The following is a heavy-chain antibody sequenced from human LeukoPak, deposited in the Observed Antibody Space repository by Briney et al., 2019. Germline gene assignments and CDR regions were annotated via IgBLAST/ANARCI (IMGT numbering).Heavy chain of an antibody. CDR3: ASDRFYGLDV. J-gene: IGHJ6*02. CDR2: IKRDGGST. V-gene: IGHV3-74*03. CDR1: GFTFSTQG. Sequence: QPGGSLRLSCAASGFTFSTQGMHWVRQAPGKGLVWVSRIKRDGGSTTYGDSVEGRFTISRDNAKNTLYLQMNSLRAEDTSVYYCASDRFYGLDVWGQGTTVTVSS.